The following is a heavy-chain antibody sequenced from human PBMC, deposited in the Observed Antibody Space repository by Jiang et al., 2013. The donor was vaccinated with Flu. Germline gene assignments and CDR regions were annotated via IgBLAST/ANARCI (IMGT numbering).Heavy chain of an antibody. D-gene: IGHD6-13*01. CDR1: GFSLSTSGVG. V-gene: IGHV2-5*02. CDR2: IYWDDDK. Sequence: KPTQTLTLTCTFSGFSLSTSGVGVGRIRQPPGKALEWLALIYWDDDKRYSPSLKSRLTITKDTSKNQVVLTMTNMDPVDTATYYCAHRLEQQPAQSGSNWFDPWGQGTLVTVSS. CDR3: AHRLEQQPAQSGSNWFDP. J-gene: IGHJ5*02.